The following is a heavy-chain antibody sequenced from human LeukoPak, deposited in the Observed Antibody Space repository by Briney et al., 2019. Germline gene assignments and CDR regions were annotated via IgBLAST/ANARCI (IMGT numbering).Heavy chain of an antibody. CDR1: GFTFSSYS. CDR2: ISSSSSTI. D-gene: IGHD3-10*01. CDR3: ARESGSGSYQRLDY. J-gene: IGHJ4*02. Sequence: PGGSLRLSCAASGFTFSSYSMNWVRQAPGKGLEWVSYISSSSSTIYYADSVKGRFTISRDNAKNSLYLQMNSLRAEDTAVYYCARESGSGSYQRLDYWGQGTLVTVSS. V-gene: IGHV3-48*01.